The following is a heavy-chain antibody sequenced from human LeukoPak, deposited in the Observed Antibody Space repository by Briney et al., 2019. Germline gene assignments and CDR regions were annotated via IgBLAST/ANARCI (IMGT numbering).Heavy chain of an antibody. J-gene: IGHJ6*03. V-gene: IGHV3-74*01. Sequence: PGGSLRLSCAASGFTFSNYWMHWVRQAPGKGLVWVSRINSDESDISYADSVKGRFTISRDNAKNTLYLQMDSLRAEDTAVYYCARDMDRYYMDVWGKGITVTVSS. CDR3: ARDMDRYYMDV. CDR1: GFTFSNYW. D-gene: IGHD3-10*01. CDR2: INSDESDI.